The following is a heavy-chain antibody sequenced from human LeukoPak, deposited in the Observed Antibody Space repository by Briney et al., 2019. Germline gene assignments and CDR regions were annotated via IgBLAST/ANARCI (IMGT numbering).Heavy chain of an antibody. D-gene: IGHD1-26*01. Sequence: GGSLRLSCAASGFIFSNYVMSWVRQAPGKGLEWVSAISGSGGNTYYADSVKGRFTISRDNSKNTLYLQMNRLRAEDAAVYYCANEYSKGDIWGQGTMVTVSS. CDR3: ANEYSKGDI. CDR2: ISGSGGNT. J-gene: IGHJ3*02. CDR1: GFIFSNYV. V-gene: IGHV3-23*01.